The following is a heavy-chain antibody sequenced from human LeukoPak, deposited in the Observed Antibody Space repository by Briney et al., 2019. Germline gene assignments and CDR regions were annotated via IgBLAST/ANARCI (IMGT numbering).Heavy chain of an antibody. CDR2: ISAYNGNT. D-gene: IGHD2-2*01. V-gene: IGHV1-18*01. CDR3: ARDPDSTN. CDR1: GYSFTSYD. J-gene: IGHJ4*02. Sequence: ASVKVSCKASGYSFTSYDINWVRQATGQGLEWMGWISAYNGNTNYAQKLQGRVTMTTDTSTSTAYMELRSLRSDDTAVYYCARDPDSTNWGQGTLVTVSS.